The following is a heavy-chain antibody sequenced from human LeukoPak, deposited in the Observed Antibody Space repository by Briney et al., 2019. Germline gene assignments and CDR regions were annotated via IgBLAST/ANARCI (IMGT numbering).Heavy chain of an antibody. J-gene: IGHJ4*02. CDR3: ASRPTTWGFFDS. V-gene: IGHV4-39*01. D-gene: IGHD4-17*01. Sequence: PSETLSLTCTVSGGSISSSSYYWGWIRQPPGKGLELIGSIYFSGSTAYSPPLKSRVNISVDTSKNQFSLKLSSVTAADTAVYFCASRPTTWGFFDSWGQGTLVTVSS. CDR1: GGSISSSSYY. CDR2: IYFSGST.